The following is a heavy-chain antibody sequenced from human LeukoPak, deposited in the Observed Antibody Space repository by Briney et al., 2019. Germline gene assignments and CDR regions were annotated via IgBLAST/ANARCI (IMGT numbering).Heavy chain of an antibody. D-gene: IGHD4-17*01. J-gene: IGHJ4*02. CDR2: INGDGTST. Sequence: QPGGSLRLSCAASGFTFSTYWMHWVRQAPGKGLLWVSRINGDGTSTKYADSVKGRFTISRDNARHTLYLQMNSLRAEDTAVYYCARASTTVPNLLDHWGQGTLVTVSS. V-gene: IGHV3-74*03. CDR1: GFTFSTYW. CDR3: ARASTTVPNLLDH.